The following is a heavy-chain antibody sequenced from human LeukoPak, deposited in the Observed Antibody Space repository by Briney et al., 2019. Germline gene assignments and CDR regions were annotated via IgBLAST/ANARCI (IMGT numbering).Heavy chain of an antibody. V-gene: IGHV4-39*01. Sequence: SETLSLTCTVSGGSISSSIYYWGWIRQPPGKGLEWIGSIYYSGSTYYNPSLKSRVTISVDTSKNQFSLKLGSVTAADTAVYYCTSLRRRYSYGFGHWFDPWGQGTLVTVSS. J-gene: IGHJ5*02. D-gene: IGHD5-18*01. CDR1: GGSISSSIYY. CDR2: IYYSGST. CDR3: TSLRRRYSYGFGHWFDP.